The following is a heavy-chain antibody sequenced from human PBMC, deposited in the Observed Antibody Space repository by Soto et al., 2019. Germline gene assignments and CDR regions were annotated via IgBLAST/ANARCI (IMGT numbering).Heavy chain of an antibody. CDR2: ISYDGSNK. D-gene: IGHD3-22*01. V-gene: IGHV3-30*18. CDR3: AKPKRAYDSSGFIDY. J-gene: IGHJ4*02. Sequence: GGSLRLSCAASGFTFSSYGMHWVRQAPGKGLEWVAVISYDGSNKYFADSVKGRFAISRDNSKNTLYLQMNSLRAEDTAVYYCAKPKRAYDSSGFIDYWGQGTLVTVSS. CDR1: GFTFSSYG.